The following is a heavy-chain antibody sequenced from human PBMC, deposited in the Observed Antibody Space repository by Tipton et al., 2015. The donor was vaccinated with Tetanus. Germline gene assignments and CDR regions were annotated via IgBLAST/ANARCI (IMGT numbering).Heavy chain of an antibody. D-gene: IGHD3-16*01. V-gene: IGHV4-61*01. J-gene: IGHJ5*02. Sequence: TLSLTCTVSGGSVRGGSYQWNWIRQTPGKGLEWLAYISNSGSTNSNYSLKSRISISRDTSKNQFSLRLSSVTAADTGVYYCARDQGGGRVARLNWFGPWGQGALVTVSS. CDR3: ARDQGGGRVARLNWFGP. CDR1: GGSVRGGSYQ. CDR2: ISNSGST.